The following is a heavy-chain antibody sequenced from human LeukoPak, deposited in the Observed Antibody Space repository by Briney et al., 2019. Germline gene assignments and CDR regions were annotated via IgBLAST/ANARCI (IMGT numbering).Heavy chain of an antibody. CDR2: ISSSGSTI. CDR3: ARSSGFVVTTARYFDY. Sequence: GGSLRLSCAASGFTFSDYYMSWIRQAPGKGLEWVSYISSSGSTIYYADSVKGRFTISRDNAKNSLYLQMNSLRAEDTAAYYCARSSGFVVTTARYFDYWGQGTLVTVSS. CDR1: GFTFSDYY. J-gene: IGHJ4*02. D-gene: IGHD4-17*01. V-gene: IGHV3-11*01.